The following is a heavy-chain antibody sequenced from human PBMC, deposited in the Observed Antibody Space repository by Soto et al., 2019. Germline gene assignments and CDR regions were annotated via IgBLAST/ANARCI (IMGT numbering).Heavy chain of an antibody. CDR1: GFTFSSYA. V-gene: IGHV3-23*01. J-gene: IGHJ6*03. Sequence: HPGGSLRLSCAASGFTFSSYAMSWVRQAPGKGLEWVSVISGSGGNTYYADSVKGRFTISRDNSKNTLYLQMNSLRAEDTAVYYCARDGYTVRYYMDVWGKGTTVTVSS. D-gene: IGHD1-1*01. CDR2: ISGSGGNT. CDR3: ARDGYTVRYYMDV.